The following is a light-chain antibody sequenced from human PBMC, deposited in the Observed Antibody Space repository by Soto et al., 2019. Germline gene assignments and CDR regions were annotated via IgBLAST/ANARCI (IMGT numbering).Light chain of an antibody. CDR1: QSLINF. CDR2: GAF. J-gene: IGKJ5*01. CDR3: QQRNVWPPVT. V-gene: IGKV3-11*01. Sequence: IVLTQSPATLSLSPGERATLSCRASQSLINFLAWYQQKPGQAPRLLIYGAFNRATGIPARFSGSGSGTDFTLTISSLEPEDSAVYYCQQRNVWPPVTFGQGTRLEIK.